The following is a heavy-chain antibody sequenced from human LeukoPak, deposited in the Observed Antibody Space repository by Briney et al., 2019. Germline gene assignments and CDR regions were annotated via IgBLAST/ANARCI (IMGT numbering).Heavy chain of an antibody. CDR3: TRRKRIAISGVAYSFAF. CDR1: GFTFRDYA. D-gene: IGHD3-3*01. V-gene: IGHV3-49*03. J-gene: IGHJ4*02. Sequence: GGSLRLSCITSGFTFRDYAVSWFRQAPGKGLEWVAFIRSKAYTGTTDYAASVKGRFTVSRDDSKSIAYLQMDSLKTEDTAVYYCTRRKRIAISGVAYSFAFWGQGTLVTVSS. CDR2: IRSKAYTGTT.